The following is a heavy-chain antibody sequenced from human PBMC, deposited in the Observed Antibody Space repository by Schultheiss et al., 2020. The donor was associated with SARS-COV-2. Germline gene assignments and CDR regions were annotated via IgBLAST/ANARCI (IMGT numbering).Heavy chain of an antibody. CDR3: TRVRGSSGWYRFDP. D-gene: IGHD6-19*01. CDR2: IRSKAYGGTT. J-gene: IGHJ5*02. Sequence: GGSLRLSCTASGFTFGDYAMSWVRQAPGKGLEWVGFIRSKAYGGTTEYAASVKGRFTISRDDSKSIAYLQMNSLKTEDTAVYYCTRVRGSSGWYRFDPWGQGTLVTVSS. CDR1: GFTFGDYA. V-gene: IGHV3-49*04.